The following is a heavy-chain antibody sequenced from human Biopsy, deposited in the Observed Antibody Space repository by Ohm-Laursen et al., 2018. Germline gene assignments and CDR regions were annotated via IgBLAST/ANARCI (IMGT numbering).Heavy chain of an antibody. J-gene: IGHJ2*01. Sequence: ASVKVSCKPSGYTFTALSVHWLRQAPGQGLEWMGRINPKSGDTDYPQNFQGRVSMTRDTSISTAYMDLSRLRSDDTAVYYCARGRRHCSGTCSRWYFDLWGRGTLVTVSS. D-gene: IGHD2-2*01. CDR3: ARGRRHCSGTCSRWYFDL. CDR1: GYTFTALS. V-gene: IGHV1-2*06. CDR2: INPKSGDT.